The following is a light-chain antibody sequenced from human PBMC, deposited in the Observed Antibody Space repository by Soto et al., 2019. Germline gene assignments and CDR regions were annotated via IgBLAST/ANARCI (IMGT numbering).Light chain of an antibody. CDR1: QSVSSSY. Sequence: ENVLNLSPCTPSLSTEERATLSCRASQSVSSSYLAWYQQKPGQAPRLLIYGASSRATGIPDRFSGSGSGTDFTLTISSLEPEDFAVYYCHQFATIRSFCQGAKVDI. V-gene: IGKV3-20*01. CDR3: HQFATIRS. CDR2: GAS. J-gene: IGKJ1*01.